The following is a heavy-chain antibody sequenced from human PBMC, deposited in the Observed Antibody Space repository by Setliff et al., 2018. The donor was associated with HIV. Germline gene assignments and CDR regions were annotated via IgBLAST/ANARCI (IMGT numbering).Heavy chain of an antibody. J-gene: IGHJ6*03. D-gene: IGHD3-9*01. CDR3: VRDGSLTGRYYHYMDV. CDR2: ISPDNGNR. CDR1: GYTFTDYF. Sequence: ASVKVSCKSSGYTFTDYFMHWVRQAPGQGLEWMGWISPDNGNRRIQRRFQGRVTMTRDTSINTAYMELSGLTSDDTALYYCVRDGSLTGRYYHYMDVWGKGTTVTVSS. V-gene: IGHV1-2*02.